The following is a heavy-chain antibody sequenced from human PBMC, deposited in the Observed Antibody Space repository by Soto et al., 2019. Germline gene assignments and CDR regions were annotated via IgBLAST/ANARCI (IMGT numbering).Heavy chain of an antibody. D-gene: IGHD3-9*01. Sequence: GASVKVSFKASGYTFTSYAMNWVRQAPGQGLEWMGWINTNTGNPTYAQGFTGRFVFSLDTSVSTAYLQICSLKAEDTAVYYCAQGYDILTGSPWRFDPWGQGTLVTVSS. CDR1: GYTFTSYA. J-gene: IGHJ5*02. CDR2: INTNTGNP. CDR3: AQGYDILTGSPWRFDP. V-gene: IGHV7-4-1*01.